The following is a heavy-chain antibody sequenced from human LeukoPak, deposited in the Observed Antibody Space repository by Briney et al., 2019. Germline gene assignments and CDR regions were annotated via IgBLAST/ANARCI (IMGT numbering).Heavy chain of an antibody. J-gene: IGHJ6*03. V-gene: IGHV1-2*02. CDR1: GYTFTGYY. D-gene: IGHD3-9*01. CDR3: ARGGILRYFDWSPYYMDV. CDR2: INPNSGGT. Sequence: ASVKVSCKASGYTFTGYYMHWVRQAPGQGLEWMGWINPNSGGTNYAQKFQGRVTMTRDTSISTAYMELSRLRSDDTAVYYCARGGILRYFDWSPYYMDVWGKGTTVTISS.